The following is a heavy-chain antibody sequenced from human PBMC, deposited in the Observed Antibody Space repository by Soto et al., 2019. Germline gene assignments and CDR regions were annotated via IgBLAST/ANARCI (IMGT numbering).Heavy chain of an antibody. CDR3: ARRHPTDAFDI. J-gene: IGHJ3*02. V-gene: IGHV4-34*01. Sequence: PSETLSLTFAVYGGSFSGYYWSWIRQPPGKGLEWIGEINHSGSTNYNPSLKSRVTISVDTSKNQFSLKLSSVTAADTAVYYCARRHPTDAFDIWGQGTMVTVSS. CDR1: GGSFSGYY. CDR2: INHSGST.